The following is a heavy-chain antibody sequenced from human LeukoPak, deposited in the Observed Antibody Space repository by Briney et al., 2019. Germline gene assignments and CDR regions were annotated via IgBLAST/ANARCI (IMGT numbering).Heavy chain of an antibody. D-gene: IGHD1-26*01. V-gene: IGHV1-3*04. J-gene: IGHJ5*02. Sequence: ASVKVSCKASGYTFTRYGMHWVRQAPGQRLEWMGWINTGNGNTKYSQKFQGRVTTTRDTSASTVYMELSSLRSEDTAVYYCARASGSYYPNWFDPWGQGTLVIVSS. CDR3: ARASGSYYPNWFDP. CDR2: INTGNGNT. CDR1: GYTFTRYG.